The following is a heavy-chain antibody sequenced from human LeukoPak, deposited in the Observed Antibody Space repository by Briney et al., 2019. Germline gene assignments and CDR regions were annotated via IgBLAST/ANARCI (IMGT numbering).Heavy chain of an antibody. D-gene: IGHD2-21*02. CDR1: SGSISSYY. Sequence: PSETLSLTCTVSSGSISSYYWNWIRQPPGKGLEWIGYIYYSGSTNYNPSLKSRVTISVDTSKNQFSLKLSSVTAADTAVYYCARYVVVTAYFDYWGQGTLVTVSS. J-gene: IGHJ4*02. V-gene: IGHV4-59*01. CDR3: ARYVVVTAYFDY. CDR2: IYYSGST.